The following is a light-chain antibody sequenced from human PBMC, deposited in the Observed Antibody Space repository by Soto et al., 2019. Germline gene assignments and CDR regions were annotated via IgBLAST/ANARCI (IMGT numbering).Light chain of an antibody. CDR1: SSDVGAYDH. V-gene: IGLV2-8*01. CDR3: SSDAGDHNYV. Sequence: QSALTQPPSASGSPGHSVTIPCTGTSSDVGAYDHVSWYQQHPGKAPKLILYELAKRPAGGPDRFSGSKSGNTASLTVSGLQAEDEADYFCSSDAGDHNYVFGTGTKVTVL. CDR2: ELA. J-gene: IGLJ1*01.